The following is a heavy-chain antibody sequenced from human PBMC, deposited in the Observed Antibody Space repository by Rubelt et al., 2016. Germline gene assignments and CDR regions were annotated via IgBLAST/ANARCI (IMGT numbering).Heavy chain of an antibody. CDR2: ISVYNGNT. Sequence: QVQLVQSGAEVKKPGASVKVSCKASGYTFTSYGISWVRQAPGQGLEWMGWISVYNGNTNYGQKLKGRVTMTTGSTTSTSCRELRSLRSDDTAVYYCARDPLPVRGVIMTPTHWGQGTLVTVSS. CDR1: GYTFTSYG. V-gene: IGHV1-18*01. J-gene: IGHJ4*02. CDR3: ARDPLPVRGVIMTPTH. D-gene: IGHD3-10*01.